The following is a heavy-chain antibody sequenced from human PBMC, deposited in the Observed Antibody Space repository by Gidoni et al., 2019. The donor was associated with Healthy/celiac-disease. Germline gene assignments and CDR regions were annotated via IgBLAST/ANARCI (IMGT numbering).Heavy chain of an antibody. CDR1: GFTFRNAW. CDR2: IKSKTDVGTT. D-gene: IGHD3-10*01. Sequence: EVQLVESGGGLVKPGGSLRLSCAASGFTFRNAWMSWVRQAPGKGLEWVGRIKSKTDVGTTDYAAPVKGRFTISRDDSKNTLYLQMNSLKTEDTAVYYCTTRTSSPLWFGELEDPALDYWGQGTLVTVSS. J-gene: IGHJ4*02. V-gene: IGHV3-15*01. CDR3: TTRTSSPLWFGELEDPALDY.